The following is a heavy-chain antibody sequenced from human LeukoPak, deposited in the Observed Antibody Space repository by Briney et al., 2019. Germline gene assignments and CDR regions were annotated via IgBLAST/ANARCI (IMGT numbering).Heavy chain of an antibody. CDR3: ARDRLELRFLEWLQYYYYYGMDV. J-gene: IGHJ6*02. V-gene: IGHV3-21*01. Sequence: PGGSLRLSCAASGFTFSSYSMNWVRQAPGKGLEWVSSTSSSSSYIYYANSVKGRFTISRDNAKNSLYLQMNSLRAEDTAVYYCARDRLELRFLEWLQYYYYYGMDVWGQGTTVTVSS. CDR1: GFTFSSYS. CDR2: TSSSSSYI. D-gene: IGHD3-3*01.